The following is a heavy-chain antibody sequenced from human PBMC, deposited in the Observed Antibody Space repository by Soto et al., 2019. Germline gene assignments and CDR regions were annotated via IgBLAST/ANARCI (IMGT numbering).Heavy chain of an antibody. Sequence: PSETLSLTCTVSGGSISSYYWIWIRQPPGKGLEWIGYIYYSGSTNYNPSLKSRVTISVDTSKNQFSLKLSSVTAADTAVYYCARRKDSGYDVYMDVWGKGTTVTVSS. V-gene: IGHV4-59*01. CDR1: GGSISSYY. CDR2: IYYSGST. CDR3: ARRKDSGYDVYMDV. J-gene: IGHJ6*03. D-gene: IGHD5-12*01.